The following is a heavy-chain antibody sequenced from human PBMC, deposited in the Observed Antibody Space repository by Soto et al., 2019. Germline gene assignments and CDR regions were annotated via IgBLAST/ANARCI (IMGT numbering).Heavy chain of an antibody. CDR1: GGSFSGYY. Sequence: SQTLSLTCAVYGGSFSGYYWSWIRPPPGKGLEWIGEINHSGSTNYNPSLKSRVTISVDTSKNQFSLKLSSLTAADTAVYYCARRNYYGSGSYYNWFDPWGQGTLVTVSS. V-gene: IGHV4-34*01. CDR3: ARRNYYGSGSYYNWFDP. CDR2: INHSGST. D-gene: IGHD3-10*01. J-gene: IGHJ5*02.